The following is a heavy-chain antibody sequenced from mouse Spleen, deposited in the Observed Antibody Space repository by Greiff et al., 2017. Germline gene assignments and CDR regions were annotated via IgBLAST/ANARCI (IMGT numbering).Heavy chain of an antibody. CDR3: ARITTVVDRYFDV. D-gene: IGHD1-1*01. Sequence: EVQLQQSGPELVKPGASVKISCKASGYTFTDYNMHWVKQSHGKSLEWIGYIYPYNGGTGYNQKFKSKATLTVDNSSSTAYMELRSLTSEDSAVYYCARITTVVDRYFDVWGAGTTVTVSS. CDR2: IYPYNGGT. J-gene: IGHJ1*01. V-gene: IGHV1S29*02. CDR1: GYTFTDYN.